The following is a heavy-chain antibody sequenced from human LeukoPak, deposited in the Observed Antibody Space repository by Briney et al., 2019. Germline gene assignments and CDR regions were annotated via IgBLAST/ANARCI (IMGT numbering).Heavy chain of an antibody. V-gene: IGHV3-23*01. CDR2: IFGSGGSP. CDR3: GITTVGYSSGQKPAWPVDY. CDR1: GFTFGSHA. J-gene: IGHJ4*02. Sequence: GGSLRLSCEASGFTFGSHAMYWVRQAPGKGLEWVAGIFGSGGSPHYADPVKGRFTISRDNSRNTVYLQINSLRAEDTAVYYCGITTVGYSSGQKPAWPVDYWGQGTLVTVSS. D-gene: IGHD5-18*01.